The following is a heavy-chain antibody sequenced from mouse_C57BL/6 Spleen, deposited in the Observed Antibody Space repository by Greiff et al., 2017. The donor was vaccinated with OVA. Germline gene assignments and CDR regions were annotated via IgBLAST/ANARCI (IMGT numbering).Heavy chain of an antibody. J-gene: IGHJ4*01. D-gene: IGHD1-1*01. V-gene: IGHV5-17*01. CDR1: GFTFSDYG. CDR3: AITTVVAYFSYAMDY. Sequence: VQLKESGGGLVKPGGSLKLSCAASGFTFSDYGMHWVRQAPEKGLEWVAYISSGSSTIYYADTVKGRFTISRDNAKNTLFLQMTSLRSEDTAMYYCAITTVVAYFSYAMDYWGQGTSVTVSS. CDR2: ISSGSSTI.